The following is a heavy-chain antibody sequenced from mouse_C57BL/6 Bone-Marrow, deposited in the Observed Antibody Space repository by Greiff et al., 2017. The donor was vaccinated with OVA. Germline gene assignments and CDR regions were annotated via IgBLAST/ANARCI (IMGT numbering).Heavy chain of an antibody. CDR2: IDPSDSYT. CDR3: ARVGNPDD. D-gene: IGHD2-1*01. J-gene: IGHJ2*01. CDR1: GYTFTSYW. V-gene: IGHV1-50*01. Sequence: QVQLQQPGAELVKPGASVKLSCKASGYTFTSYWMQWVKQRPGQGLEWIGEIDPSDSYTNYNQKFKGKATLTVDTSSSTAYMQLSSLTSEDSAVEYCARVGNPDDWGQGTTLTVSS.